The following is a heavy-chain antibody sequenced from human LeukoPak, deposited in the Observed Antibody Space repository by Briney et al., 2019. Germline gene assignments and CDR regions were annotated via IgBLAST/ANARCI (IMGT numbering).Heavy chain of an antibody. Sequence: QPGGSLRLSCATFGFTFSGADMHWVRQVSGKGLEWVGRIRSKGNKYATEYAASVKGRFTISRDDSKNTAYLQMNSLKTEDTAVYYCIHYGSGSYSTDYWGQGTQVTVST. CDR2: IRSKGNKYAT. J-gene: IGHJ4*02. D-gene: IGHD3-10*01. V-gene: IGHV3-73*01. CDR3: IHYGSGSYSTDY. CDR1: GFTFSGAD.